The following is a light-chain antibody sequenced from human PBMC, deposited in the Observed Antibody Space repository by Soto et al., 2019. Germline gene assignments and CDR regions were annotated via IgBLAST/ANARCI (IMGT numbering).Light chain of an antibody. CDR1: QSVGTY. CDR2: DAS. J-gene: IGKJ4*01. V-gene: IGKV1-5*01. CDR3: QQYNSYSPLT. Sequence: DIQMTQSPSTLSASVGDSVTITCRASQSVGTYLAWYQQKSGKAPNLLIYDASSSPSGVPSRFAGSGSGTEFTLTINSMQPDDFATYYCQQYNSYSPLTVGGGTKVEIK.